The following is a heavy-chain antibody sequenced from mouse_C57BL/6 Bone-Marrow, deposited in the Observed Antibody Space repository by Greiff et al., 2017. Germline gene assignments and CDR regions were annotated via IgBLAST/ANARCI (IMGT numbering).Heavy chain of an antibody. Sequence: QVQLKQPGAELVMPGASVKLSCKASGYTFTSYWMHWVKQRPGQGLEWIGEIDPSDSYTNYNQKFKGKSTLTVDKSSSTAYMQLSSLTSEDSAVYYCARGGKITTVVADWYFDVWGTGTTATVTA. J-gene: IGHJ1*03. CDR1: GYTFTSYW. CDR3: ARGGKITTVVADWYFDV. D-gene: IGHD1-1*01. V-gene: IGHV1-69*01. CDR2: IDPSDSYT.